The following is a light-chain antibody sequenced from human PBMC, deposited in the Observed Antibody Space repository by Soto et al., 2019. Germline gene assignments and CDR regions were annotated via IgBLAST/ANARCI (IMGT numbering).Light chain of an antibody. CDR1: QSSSSY. CDR3: QHSYSSPLI. CDR2: AAS. J-gene: IGKJ4*01. V-gene: IGKV1-39*01. Sequence: DIPMTQSPSSLSASVGDRVTITCRASQSSSSYLNWYQQKPGKAPKLLIYAASSVQSCVPTIFSGSVSGTDSTLTISSIQPEDFVTYYCQHSYSSPLIFGGGNKVEIK.